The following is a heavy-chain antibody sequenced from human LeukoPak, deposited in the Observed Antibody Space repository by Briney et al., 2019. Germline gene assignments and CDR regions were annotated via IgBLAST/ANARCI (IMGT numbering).Heavy chain of an antibody. Sequence: GGSLRLSCAASGFTFSSYAMHWVRQAPGRGLEWVAVISYDGSNKYYADSVKGRFTISRDNAKNSLYLQMNSLRAEDTALYYCAKPASMIRFGGSTMDVWGQGTTVTVSS. J-gene: IGHJ6*02. D-gene: IGHD3-16*01. V-gene: IGHV3-30-3*02. CDR3: AKPASMIRFGGSTMDV. CDR1: GFTFSSYA. CDR2: ISYDGSNK.